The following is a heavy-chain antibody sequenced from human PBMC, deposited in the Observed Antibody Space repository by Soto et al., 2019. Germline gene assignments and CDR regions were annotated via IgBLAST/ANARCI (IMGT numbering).Heavy chain of an antibody. CDR1: GGSFSGYY. V-gene: IGHV4-34*01. CDR3: ARANYDILTGYPLKFDY. CDR2: INHSGST. D-gene: IGHD3-9*01. J-gene: IGHJ4*02. Sequence: SETLSLTCAVYGGSFSGYYWSWIRQPPGKGLEWIGEINHSGSTNYNPSLKSRVTISVDTSKNQFSLKLSSVTAADTAVYYCARANYDILTGYPLKFDYWGQGTLVTVSS.